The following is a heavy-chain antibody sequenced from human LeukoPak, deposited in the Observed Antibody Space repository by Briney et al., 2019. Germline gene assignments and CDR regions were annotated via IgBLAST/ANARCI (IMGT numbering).Heavy chain of an antibody. Sequence: GGSLRLSCAASGFTFSNYWMSWVRQAPGKGLEWVANIKQDGSEKYYVDSVRGRFTISRDNAKKSLYLQMHSLRAEDTAVYYCARDSHKFDSSGYYPDAFDIWGQGTMVTVSS. J-gene: IGHJ3*02. CDR1: GFTFSNYW. V-gene: IGHV3-7*01. D-gene: IGHD3-22*01. CDR3: ARDSHKFDSSGYYPDAFDI. CDR2: IKQDGSEK.